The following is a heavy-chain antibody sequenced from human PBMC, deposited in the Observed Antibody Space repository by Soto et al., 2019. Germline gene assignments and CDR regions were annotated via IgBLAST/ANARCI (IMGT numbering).Heavy chain of an antibody. CDR2: TFYSGNT. CDR3: ARGDHWRLVDY. J-gene: IGHJ4*02. D-gene: IGHD6-6*01. CDR1: GASMTKNNHY. V-gene: IGHV4-39*01. Sequence: PSETLSLTCTVSGASMTKNNHYWAWIRQPPGKGLEWIATTFYSGNTYYNPSLKSRVAVSVDTSNSQFSLRLNSVSAADSAVYYCARGDHWRLVDYWGRGNLVTVSS.